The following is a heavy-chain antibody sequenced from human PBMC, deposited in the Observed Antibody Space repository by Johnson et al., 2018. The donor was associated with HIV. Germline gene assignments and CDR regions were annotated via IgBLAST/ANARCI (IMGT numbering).Heavy chain of an antibody. CDR1: GFTFSNYA. J-gene: IGHJ3*02. CDR2: IWYDGSRK. V-gene: IGHV3-33*08. Sequence: QVQLVESGGGLVQPGGSLRLSCAASGFTFSNYAMHWVRQAPGKGLEWVAVIWYDGSRKYYADSVKGRFTISRVNSKNMLYLQMNSLRAGDTAVYYCARRADAFDIWGQGTMVTVSS. CDR3: ARRADAFDI.